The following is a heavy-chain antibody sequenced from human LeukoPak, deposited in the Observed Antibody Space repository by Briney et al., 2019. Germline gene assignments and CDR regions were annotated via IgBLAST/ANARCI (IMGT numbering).Heavy chain of an antibody. CDR3: AKDLEPRYSSSWYGY. J-gene: IGHJ4*02. CDR2: ISGRGGST. V-gene: IGHV3-23*01. D-gene: IGHD6-13*01. CDR1: GFTFSSYA. Sequence: SGGSLRLSCAASGFTFSSYAMSWVRQAPGKGLEWVSAISGRGGSTYYADSVKGRFTISRDNSKNTLYLQMNSLRAEDTAVYYCAKDLEPRYSSSWYGYWGQGTLVTVSS.